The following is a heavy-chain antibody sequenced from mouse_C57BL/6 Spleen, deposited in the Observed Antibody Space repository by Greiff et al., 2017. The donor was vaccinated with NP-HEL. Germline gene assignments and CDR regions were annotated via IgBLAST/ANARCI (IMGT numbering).Heavy chain of an antibody. CDR3: ARYGKRVGAMDY. CDR1: GYTFTSYW. J-gene: IGHJ4*01. Sequence: VQLQQPGAELVMPGASVKLSCKASGYTFTSYWMHWVKQRPGQGLEWIGEIDPSDSYTNYNQKFKGKSTLTVDKSSSTAYMQLSSLTSEDSAVYYCARYGKRVGAMDYWGQGTSVTVSS. V-gene: IGHV1-69*01. CDR2: IDPSDSYT. D-gene: IGHD1-1*01.